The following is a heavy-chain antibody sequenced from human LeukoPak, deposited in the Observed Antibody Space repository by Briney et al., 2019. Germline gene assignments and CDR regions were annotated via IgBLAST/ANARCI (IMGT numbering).Heavy chain of an antibody. J-gene: IGHJ5*02. D-gene: IGHD3-22*01. CDR1: GGSFSGYY. Sequence: PSETLSLTCAVYGGSFSGYYWSWIRQPPGKGLEWIGEINHSGSTNYNPSLKSRVTISVDTSKNQFSLKLSSVTAADTAVYYCARGYQRVAWLLRQNNWFDPWGQGTLVTVSS. V-gene: IGHV4-34*01. CDR2: INHSGST. CDR3: ARGYQRVAWLLRQNNWFDP.